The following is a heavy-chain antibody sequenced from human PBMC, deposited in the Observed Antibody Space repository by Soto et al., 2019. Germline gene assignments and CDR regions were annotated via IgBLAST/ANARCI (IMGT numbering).Heavy chain of an antibody. Sequence: QVQLVQSGAEEKKPGASVKVSCKASGYTFTSYAMHWVRQAPGQRLEWMGWINAGNGNTKYSQKLQGRVTITRDTSASTAYMEMSSLGSEDTALYYCARSIAVVTALDYWGQGTLVTVSS. CDR2: INAGNGNT. J-gene: IGHJ4*02. CDR3: ARSIAVVTALDY. D-gene: IGHD2-21*02. V-gene: IGHV1-3*05. CDR1: GYTFTSYA.